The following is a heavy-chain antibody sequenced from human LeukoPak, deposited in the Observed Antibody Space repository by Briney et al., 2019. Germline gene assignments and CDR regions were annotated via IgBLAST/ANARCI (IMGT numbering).Heavy chain of an antibody. CDR3: ASGGLFGDY. CDR2: ISRSANTI. Sequence: PGGSLRLPCAASGFTFSSYDMNWVRQAPGKGLEWVSFISRSANTIYYADSVKGRFTISRDNAKSSLYLQMNSLRTEDTAIYYCASGGLFGDYWGQGTLDTVSS. D-gene: IGHD3-16*01. CDR1: GFTFSSYD. V-gene: IGHV3-48*03. J-gene: IGHJ4*02.